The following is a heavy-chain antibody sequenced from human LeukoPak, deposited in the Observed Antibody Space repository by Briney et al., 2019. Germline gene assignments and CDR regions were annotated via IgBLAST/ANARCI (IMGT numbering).Heavy chain of an antibody. CDR1: GFTFSSYA. CDR2: ISINGGST. J-gene: IGHJ6*02. CDR3: ARWCNSLDV. V-gene: IGHV3-64*01. Sequence: GGSLRLSCAASGFTFSSYAMHWVRQAPGKGLEYVSGISINGGSTYYANSVKGRFTISRDNSKNTLYLQMGSLRPEDMAVYHCARWCNSLDVWGQGTTVTVSS. D-gene: IGHD1-1*01.